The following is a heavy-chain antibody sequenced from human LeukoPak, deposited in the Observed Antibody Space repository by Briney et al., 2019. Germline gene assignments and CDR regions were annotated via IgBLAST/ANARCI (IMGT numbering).Heavy chain of an antibody. CDR2: IYSGGST. V-gene: IGHV3-53*05. Sequence: GGSLRLSCAASGFTVSSDYMSWVRQAPGKGLEWVSVIYSGGSTYYADSVKGRFTISRDKSKNTVYLQMNSLRFEDSAMYYCARNWFDPWGQGTLVTVSS. CDR1: GFTVSSDY. CDR3: ARNWFDP. J-gene: IGHJ5*02.